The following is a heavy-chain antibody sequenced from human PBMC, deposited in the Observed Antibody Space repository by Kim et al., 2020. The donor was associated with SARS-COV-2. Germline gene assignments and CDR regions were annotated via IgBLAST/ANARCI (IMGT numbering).Heavy chain of an antibody. CDR1: GLSLSTNGLA. J-gene: IGHJ4*02. V-gene: IGHV2-5*02. CDR2: IYWDDDK. Sequence: SGPTLVNPTQTLTLSCTLSGLSLSTNGLAVGWIRQPPGKALEWLALIYWDDDKRYSPSLKSRLAITKDTSENHVVLTLTNMDPVDTATYYCGHSSGYCSCGSYARRRFDHWGQGILVTVSS. D-gene: IGHD2-15*01. CDR3: GHSSGYCSCGSYARRRFDH.